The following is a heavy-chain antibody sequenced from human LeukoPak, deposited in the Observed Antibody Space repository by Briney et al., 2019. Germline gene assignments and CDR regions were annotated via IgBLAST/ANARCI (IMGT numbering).Heavy chain of an antibody. J-gene: IGHJ4*02. D-gene: IGHD6-13*01. CDR3: AKFIYSTSCFDY. V-gene: IGHV4-4*09. CDR2: IYTSAHT. Sequence: XQPPGXGVESIGNIYTSAHTTYNPSLMGPVTMSLDTSKNQISLKLSSVTAADTAVYFCAKFIYSTSCFDYWGQGTLVTVSS.